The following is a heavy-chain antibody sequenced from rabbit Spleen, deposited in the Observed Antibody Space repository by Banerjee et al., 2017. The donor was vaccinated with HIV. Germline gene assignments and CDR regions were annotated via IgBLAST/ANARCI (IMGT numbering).Heavy chain of an antibody. CDR1: GFSFTTNYY. CDR2: AYAGSSGST. CDR3: ARDFDF. V-gene: IGHV1S45*01. J-gene: IGHJ4*01. Sequence: QEQLVESGGGLVQPEGSLTLTCTASGFSFTTNYYMCWVRQAPGKGLEWVACAYAGSSGSTYSATWAKGRFTISKTSSTTVTLQMTSLTAADTATYFCARDFDFWGPGTLVTVS.